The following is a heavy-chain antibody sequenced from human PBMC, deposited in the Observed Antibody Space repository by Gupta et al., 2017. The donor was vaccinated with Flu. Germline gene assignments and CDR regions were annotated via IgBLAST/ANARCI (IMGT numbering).Heavy chain of an antibody. CDR2: IKSKTDGGTT. CDR3: TTDRNDPQWRVTGSDDY. CDR1: GFTFSNAW. J-gene: IGHJ4*02. D-gene: IGHD6-19*01. V-gene: IGHV3-15*01. Sequence: EVQLVESGGGLVKPGGSLRLSCAASGFTFSNAWMSWVRQAPGKGLEWVGRIKSKTDGGTTDYAAPVKGRFTISRDDSKNTLYLQMNSLKTEDTAVYYCTTDRNDPQWRVTGSDDYWGQGTLVTVSS.